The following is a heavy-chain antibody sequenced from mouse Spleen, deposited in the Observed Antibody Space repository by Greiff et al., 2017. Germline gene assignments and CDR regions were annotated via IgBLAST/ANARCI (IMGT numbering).Heavy chain of an antibody. D-gene: IGHD1-1*01. CDR2: IDPSDSYT. Sequence: QVQLQQPGAELVMPGASVKLSCKASGYTFTSYWMHWVKQRPGQGLEWIGEIDPSDSYTNYNQKFKGKATLTVDKSSSTAYMQLSSLTSEDSAVYYCAREITTVVGYWGQGTTRTVSS. V-gene: IGHV1-69*01. CDR1: GYTFTSYW. CDR3: AREITTVVGY. J-gene: IGHJ2*01.